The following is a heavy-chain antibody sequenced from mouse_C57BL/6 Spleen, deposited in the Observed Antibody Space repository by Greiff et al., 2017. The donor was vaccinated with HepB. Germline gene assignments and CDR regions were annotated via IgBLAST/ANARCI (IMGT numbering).Heavy chain of an antibody. CDR3: ASRGGGYFDV. V-gene: IGHV3-6*01. CDR1: GYSITSGYY. CDR2: ISYDGSN. Sequence: EVQLQESGPGLVKPSQSLSLTCSVTGYSITSGYYWNWIRQFPGNKLEWMGYISYDGSNNYNPSLKNRISITRDTSKNQFFLKFNSVTTEDTATYYCASRGGGYFDVWGTGTTVTVSS. J-gene: IGHJ1*03.